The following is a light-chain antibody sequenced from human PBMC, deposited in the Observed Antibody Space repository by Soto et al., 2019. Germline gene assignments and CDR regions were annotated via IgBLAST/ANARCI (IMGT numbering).Light chain of an antibody. Sequence: AIQMTQSPSSLSASVGDRVIITCRASQGIRNDLGWYQEKPGKAPKLLIYAASTLQTGVPSRFSGSGSGTDVTLTISSLQPEDFAAYYCLQDYSYPRTFGQGTKVEIK. J-gene: IGKJ1*01. CDR3: LQDYSYPRT. CDR2: AAS. V-gene: IGKV1-6*01. CDR1: QGIRND.